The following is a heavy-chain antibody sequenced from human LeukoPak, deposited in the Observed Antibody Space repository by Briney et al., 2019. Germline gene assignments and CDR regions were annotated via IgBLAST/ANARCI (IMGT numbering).Heavy chain of an antibody. J-gene: IGHJ3*02. D-gene: IGHD6-6*01. CDR2: INHSGST. CDR1: GFTFSSYW. Sequence: GSLRLSCAASGFTFSSYWMSWVRQAPGKGLEWIGEINHSGSTNYNPFLKSRVTISVDTSKNQFSLKLSSVTAADTAVYYCARLGIAARRGRAFDIWGQGTMVTVSS. CDR3: ARLGIAARRGRAFDI. V-gene: IGHV4-34*01.